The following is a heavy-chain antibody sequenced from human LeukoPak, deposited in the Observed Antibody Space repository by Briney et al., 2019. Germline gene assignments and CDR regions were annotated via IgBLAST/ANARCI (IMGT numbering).Heavy chain of an antibody. Sequence: SETLSLTCTVSGGSISSYYWSWIRQPPGKGLEWIGYIYYSGSTNYNPSLKSRVTISVDTSKNQFSLKLSSVTAADTAVYYCARGGCTNGVCYLLGRFDPWGQGTLVTVSS. CDR1: GGSISSYY. CDR3: ARGGCTNGVCYLLGRFDP. V-gene: IGHV4-59*01. CDR2: IYYSGST. J-gene: IGHJ5*02. D-gene: IGHD2-8*01.